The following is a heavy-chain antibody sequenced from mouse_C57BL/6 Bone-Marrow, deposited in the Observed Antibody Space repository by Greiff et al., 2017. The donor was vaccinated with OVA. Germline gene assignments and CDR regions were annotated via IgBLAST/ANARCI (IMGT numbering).Heavy chain of an antibody. Sequence: QVQLQQSGPGLVQPSQSLSITCTVSGFSLTSYGVHWVRQSPGKGLEWLGVIWRGGSTDYNAAFMSRLSITKDNSKSQVFFKMNSLQADDTAIDYCAKNPHYYGSSSHWYFDVWGTGTTVTVSS. CDR1: GFSLTSYG. V-gene: IGHV2-5*01. J-gene: IGHJ1*03. D-gene: IGHD1-1*01. CDR2: IWRGGST. CDR3: AKNPHYYGSSSHWYFDV.